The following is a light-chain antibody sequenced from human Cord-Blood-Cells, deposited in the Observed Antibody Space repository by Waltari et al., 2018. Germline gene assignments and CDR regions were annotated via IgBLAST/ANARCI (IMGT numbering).Light chain of an antibody. Sequence: QSALTPPASVSGSPGQSITISCTGTSSDVGGYNYVSCYQQHPGKPPKLMIYDFTNPPSGVSNRFSGSNSGNTASLTISGLQAEDEADYYCSSYTSSSTLFYVFGTGTKVTVL. J-gene: IGLJ1*01. CDR2: DFT. CDR3: SSYTSSSTLFYV. V-gene: IGLV2-14*01. CDR1: SSDVGGYNY.